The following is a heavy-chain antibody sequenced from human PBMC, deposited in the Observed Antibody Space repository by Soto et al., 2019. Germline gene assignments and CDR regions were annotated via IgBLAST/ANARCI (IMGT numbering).Heavy chain of an antibody. V-gene: IGHV3-23*01. CDR2: ISGTGGTT. D-gene: IGHD1-26*01. Sequence: EVQLLESGGGLVQPGGSLRLSCAVSGFTFTSYAMSWVRQAPGKGLEWVSTISGTGGTTYYADSVKGRFTISRDNSKNTLYLQMNSLRAEDTAVYYCAKDQYSGSPGKPDYWGQGTLGTVSS. J-gene: IGHJ4*02. CDR3: AKDQYSGSPGKPDY. CDR1: GFTFTSYA.